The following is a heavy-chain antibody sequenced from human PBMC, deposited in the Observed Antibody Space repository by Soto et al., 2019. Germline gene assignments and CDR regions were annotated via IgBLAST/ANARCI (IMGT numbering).Heavy chain of an antibody. CDR3: ARDSTIAARAFDI. CDR2: IYYGGAT. CDR1: GASIKRGGYY. Sequence: TLSLTCAVSGASIKRGGYYWNWIRQHPGKDLEWMGYIYYGGATNYNPSLKSRLIISIDTSKNQFSLRLSSVTAADTAVYFCARDSTIAARAFDIWGQGTMVTVSS. D-gene: IGHD6-13*01. V-gene: IGHV4-31*11. J-gene: IGHJ3*02.